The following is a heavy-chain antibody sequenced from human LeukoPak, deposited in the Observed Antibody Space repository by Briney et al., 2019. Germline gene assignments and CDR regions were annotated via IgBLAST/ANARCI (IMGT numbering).Heavy chain of an antibody. V-gene: IGHV3-30*18. CDR2: ISYDGSDK. J-gene: IGHJ4*02. Sequence: PGGSLRLSCAASGFSFSSYWMSWVRQAPGKGLEWVAVISYDGSDKYYADSVKGRFTISRDNSKNTLYLQVNSLRPEDTAIYYCAKDGGSYSWAAFDYWGQGTLVTVSS. CDR3: AKDGGSYSWAAFDY. CDR1: GFSFSSYW. D-gene: IGHD1-26*01.